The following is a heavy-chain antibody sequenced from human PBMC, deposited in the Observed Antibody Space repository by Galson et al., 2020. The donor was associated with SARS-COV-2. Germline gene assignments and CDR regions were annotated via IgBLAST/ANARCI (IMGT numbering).Heavy chain of an antibody. J-gene: IGHJ5*02. CDR3: ARDDVFKYCSSTSCSGYNNWFDP. D-gene: IGHD2-2*01. V-gene: IGHV4-4*07. Sequence: SETLSLTCTVSGGSISSYYWSWIRQPAGKGLEWIGRIYTSGSTNYNPSLKSRVTMSVDTSKNQFSLKLSSVTAADTAVYYCARDDVFKYCSSTSCSGYNNWFDPWGQGTLVTVSS. CDR2: IYTSGST. CDR1: GGSISSYY.